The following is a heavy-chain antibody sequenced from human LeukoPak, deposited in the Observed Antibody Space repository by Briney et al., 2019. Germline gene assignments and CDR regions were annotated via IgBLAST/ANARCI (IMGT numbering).Heavy chain of an antibody. J-gene: IGHJ6*02. CDR2: IKQDGSEK. CDR3: ARDYDYAWGSHIGVTDV. Sequence: GGSLRLSCAASGFTFSSYWMSWVRQAPGKGLEWVANIKQDGSEKYYVDSVKGRFTISRDNAKNSLYLQMNSLRAEDTAVYYCARDYDYAWGSHIGVTDVWGQGTTVTVSS. D-gene: IGHD3-16*01. V-gene: IGHV3-7*01. CDR1: GFTFSSYW.